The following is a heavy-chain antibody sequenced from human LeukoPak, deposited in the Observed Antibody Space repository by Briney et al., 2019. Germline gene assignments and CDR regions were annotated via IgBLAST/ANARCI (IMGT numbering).Heavy chain of an antibody. Sequence: GGSLRLSCAASGFTFSSYSMNWVRQAPGKGLEWVSSISSSSSYIYYADSVKGRFTISRDNAKNSLCLQMNSLRAEDTAVYYCAKGPDYGLFDYWGQGTLVTVSS. CDR1: GFTFSSYS. CDR2: ISSSSSYI. CDR3: AKGPDYGLFDY. D-gene: IGHD4-17*01. J-gene: IGHJ4*02. V-gene: IGHV3-21*04.